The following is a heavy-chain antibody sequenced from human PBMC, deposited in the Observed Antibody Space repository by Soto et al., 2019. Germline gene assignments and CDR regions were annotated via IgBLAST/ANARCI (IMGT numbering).Heavy chain of an antibody. V-gene: IGHV3-33*01. CDR2: IWYDGSNK. J-gene: IGHJ4*02. CDR3: ARDRAYSGSYLDY. Sequence: QVQLVESGGGVVQPGRSLRLSCAASGFTFSSYGMHWVRQAPGKGLEWVAVIWYDGSNKYYADSVKGRFTISRDNSKNTLYLQMNSLRAEDTAVYYCARDRAYSGSYLDYWGQGTLVTVFS. CDR1: GFTFSSYG. D-gene: IGHD1-26*01.